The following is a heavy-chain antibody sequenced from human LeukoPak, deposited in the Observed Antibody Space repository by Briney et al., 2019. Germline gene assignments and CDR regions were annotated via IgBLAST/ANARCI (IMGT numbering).Heavy chain of an antibody. CDR3: ARVGAPLRDYYYYGRDV. V-gene: IGHV1-18*01. CDR2: ISAYNGNT. J-gene: IGHJ6*04. D-gene: IGHD1-26*01. CDR1: GYTFTSYG. Sequence: ASVKVSCKASGYTFTSYGISWVRQAPGQGLEWMGWISAYNGNTNYAQKLQGRVTMTTDTSTSTAYMELRSLRSDDTAVYYCARVGAPLRDYYYYGRDVGGKGTTVTVSS.